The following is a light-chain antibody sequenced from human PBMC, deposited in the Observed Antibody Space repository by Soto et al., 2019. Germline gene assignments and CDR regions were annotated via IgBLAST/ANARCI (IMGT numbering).Light chain of an antibody. CDR3: QQSYSTLRT. CDR1: HSINNY. J-gene: IGKJ2*01. CDR2: AAS. V-gene: IGKV1-39*01. Sequence: IQMTQSPSSLSASVGDRVIITCRSDHSINNYLNWYQQRPGKVPKLLIYAASTLQSGVQSRFRGSGSGSVFTLTINRLQPEDFATYYCQQSYSTLRTFGRGTRVEI.